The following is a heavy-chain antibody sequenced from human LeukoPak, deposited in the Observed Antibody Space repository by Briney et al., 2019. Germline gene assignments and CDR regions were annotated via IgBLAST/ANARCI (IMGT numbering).Heavy chain of an antibody. D-gene: IGHD2-15*01. J-gene: IGHJ4*02. V-gene: IGHV3-48*01. CDR1: GFIFSSYS. Sequence: GGSLRLSCAASGFIFSSYSMNWVRQAPGKGLEWVSFISSSSSTMYYADSVKGRFTSSRDNAKNSLYLQMNSLRAEDTAVYYCTRVHGGYPFDSWGQGTLVTVSS. CDR3: TRVHGGYPFDS. CDR2: ISSSSSTM.